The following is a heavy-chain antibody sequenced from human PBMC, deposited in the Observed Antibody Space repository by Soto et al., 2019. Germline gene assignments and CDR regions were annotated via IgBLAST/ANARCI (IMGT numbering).Heavy chain of an antibody. CDR3: ARGHGVIIGAMDV. CDR2: TSSYNIDT. V-gene: IGHV1-18*01. J-gene: IGHJ6*02. D-gene: IGHD3-3*01. Sequence: QVQLVQSRAEVKKPGASVKVSCKSSGYRFETYAMNWVRQAPGQGLEWMGWTSSYNIDTFYADKFRDRVSMTTDTSTGTAYMELRSLSSDDTAVYYCARGHGVIIGAMDVWGQGTAVTVSS. CDR1: GYRFETYA.